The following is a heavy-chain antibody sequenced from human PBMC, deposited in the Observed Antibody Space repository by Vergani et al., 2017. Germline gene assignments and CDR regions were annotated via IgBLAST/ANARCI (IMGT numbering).Heavy chain of an antibody. J-gene: IGHJ6*02. CDR1: GFTVSSNY. D-gene: IGHD4-17*01. V-gene: IGHV3-53*04. CDR3: ARAGYGDYYYYYYGMDV. CDR2: IYSGGST. Sequence: EVQLVESGGGLVQPGGSLRLSCAASGFTVSSNYMSWVRQAPGKGLEWVSVIYSGGSTYYADSVKGRFTISRHNSKNTLYLQMNSLIAEDTAVYYCARAGYGDYYYYYYGMDVWGQGTTVTVSS.